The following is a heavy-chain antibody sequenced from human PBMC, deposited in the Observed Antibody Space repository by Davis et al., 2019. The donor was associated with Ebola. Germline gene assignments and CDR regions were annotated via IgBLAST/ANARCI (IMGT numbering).Heavy chain of an antibody. CDR1: GYTFSSYG. CDR3: ARDTRRAYLDPQEAFDI. V-gene: IGHV1-18*01. CDR2: ISPSNGNT. J-gene: IGHJ3*02. D-gene: IGHD2/OR15-2a*01. Sequence: ASVKVSCKAYGYTFSSYGMSRVRQAPGQGLEWIGWISPSNGNTNYAQNVQGRVTMTSDTSTNTAYMELRSLRSDDAAVYYCARDTRRAYLDPQEAFDIWGQGTLVTVSS.